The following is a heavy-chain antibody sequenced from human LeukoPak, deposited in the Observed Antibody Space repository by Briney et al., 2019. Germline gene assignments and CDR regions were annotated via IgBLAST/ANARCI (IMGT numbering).Heavy chain of an antibody. CDR1: GFTFSASW. CDR2: MNLDGSVT. J-gene: IGHJ4*02. V-gene: IGHV3-74*01. Sequence: GGSLILSCEASGFTFSASWMYWVRQPPGKGMVWVSRMNLDGSVTSYADSVGGRFTISRDNAKNTLYLQMDSVRADDTAIYYCARDSHLSRLLDYWGQGTPVTVSS. CDR3: ARDSHLSRLLDY.